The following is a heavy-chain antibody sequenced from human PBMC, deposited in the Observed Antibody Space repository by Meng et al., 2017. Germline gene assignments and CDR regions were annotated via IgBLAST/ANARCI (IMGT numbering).Heavy chain of an antibody. V-gene: IGHV3-7*01. Sequence: GGSLRPSCAAPGFTFSSYSMNWVRQAPGKGLEWVANIKQDGSEKYYVDSVKGRFTISRDNAKNSLYLQMNSLRAEDTAVYYCARVGSSGYNPPDFDIWGQGTMVTVSS. J-gene: IGHJ3*02. CDR2: IKQDGSEK. D-gene: IGHD3-22*01. CDR1: GFTFSSYS. CDR3: ARVGSSGYNPPDFDI.